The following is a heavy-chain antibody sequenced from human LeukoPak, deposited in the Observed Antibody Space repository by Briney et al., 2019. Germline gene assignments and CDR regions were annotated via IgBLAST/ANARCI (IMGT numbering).Heavy chain of an antibody. CDR3: ARDDRWLRRSSDFDY. J-gene: IGHJ4*02. D-gene: IGHD5-12*01. CDR1: GFTFSDYY. Sequence: PGGSLRLSCAASGFTFSDYYMSWIRQAPGKGLEWVSYISSSGSTLYYADSVKGRFTISRDNAKNSLYLQMNSLRAEDTAVYYCARDDRWLRRSSDFDYWGQGTLVTVSS. V-gene: IGHV3-11*04. CDR2: ISSSGSTL.